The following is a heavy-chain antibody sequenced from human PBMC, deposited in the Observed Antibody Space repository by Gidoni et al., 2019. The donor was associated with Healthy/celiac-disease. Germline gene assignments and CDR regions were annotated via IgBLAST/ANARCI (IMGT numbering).Heavy chain of an antibody. CDR1: EFTFSSYA. V-gene: IGHV3-23*04. D-gene: IGHD6-19*01. Sequence: EVQLVESGGVLVQPGGYLRISCAASEFTFSSYALSWCRRAPGEGMGWVRQVPGKGREWVEGCSGRGGITYHADSVKGRLTISRDKSKNKLYLQMNSLRGEDTAVYYCAKDRVWYSSGWYYVDYWGQGTRVTVSS. CDR3: AKDRVWYSSGWYYVDY. CDR2: CSGRGGIT. J-gene: IGHJ4*02.